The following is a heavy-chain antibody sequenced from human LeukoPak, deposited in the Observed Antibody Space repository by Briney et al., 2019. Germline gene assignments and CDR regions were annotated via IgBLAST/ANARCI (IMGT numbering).Heavy chain of an antibody. D-gene: IGHD3-3*01. Sequence: GGALRLSWAASRFTFITYWMNWARQAQGKGLEWVANIKQDGSEKYYVDSVKGRFTLSRDSAKNSLYLQMNSLRAEDTAVYYCARAEWSNWYFDLWGRGTLVAVSS. CDR3: ARAEWSNWYFDL. J-gene: IGHJ2*01. CDR1: RFTFITYW. V-gene: IGHV3-7*03. CDR2: IKQDGSEK.